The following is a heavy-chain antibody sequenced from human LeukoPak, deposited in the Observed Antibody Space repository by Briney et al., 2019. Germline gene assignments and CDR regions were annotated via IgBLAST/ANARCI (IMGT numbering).Heavy chain of an antibody. CDR2: IIPIFGTA. Sequence: ASVKVSCKASGGTFSSYATSWVRQAPGQGLEWMGGIIPIFGTANYAQKFQGRVTITADESTSTAYMELSSLRSEDTAVYYCARDRVGATTGFDYWGQGTLVTVSS. D-gene: IGHD1-26*01. J-gene: IGHJ4*02. V-gene: IGHV1-69*13. CDR3: ARDRVGATTGFDY. CDR1: GGTFSSYA.